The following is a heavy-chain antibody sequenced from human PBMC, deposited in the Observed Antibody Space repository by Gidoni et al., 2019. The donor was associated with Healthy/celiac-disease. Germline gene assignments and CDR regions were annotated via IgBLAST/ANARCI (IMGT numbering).Heavy chain of an antibody. CDR3: ARADRGYSGYDPLKGYYGMDV. CDR1: GGTFSSYA. J-gene: IGHJ6*02. Sequence: QVQLVQSGAEVKKPGSSVKVYCKASGGTFSSYAISWVRQAPGQGLEWMGGIIPIFGTANYAQKFQGRVTITADESTSTAYMELSSLRSEDTAVYYCARADRGYSGYDPLKGYYGMDVWGQGTTVTVSS. V-gene: IGHV1-69*01. CDR2: IIPIFGTA. D-gene: IGHD5-12*01.